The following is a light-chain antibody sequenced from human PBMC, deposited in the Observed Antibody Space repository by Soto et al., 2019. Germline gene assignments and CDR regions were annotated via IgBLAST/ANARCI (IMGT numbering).Light chain of an antibody. Sequence: DIRMTQSPSSLSASVGDRVTITCRASQSISTYLHWYQHKQGKVPKLLFYAASTLQRRVPSTFSGSGSGTEFTLTITSLHPEHFATYYCQQSHSMPYIVGQGPKLEVK. CDR1: QSISTY. CDR2: AAS. CDR3: QQSHSMPYI. V-gene: IGKV1-39*01. J-gene: IGKJ2*01.